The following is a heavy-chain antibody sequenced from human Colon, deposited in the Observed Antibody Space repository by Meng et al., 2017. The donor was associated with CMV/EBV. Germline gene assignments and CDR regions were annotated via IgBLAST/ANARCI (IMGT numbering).Heavy chain of an antibody. CDR2: IKNKANSYIT. CDR3: GRDSMKGGGFDC. D-gene: IGHD3-10*01. J-gene: IGHJ4*02. CDR1: GFIFSDHY. V-gene: IGHV3-72*01. Sequence: GGSLRLSCAVSGFIFSDHYMDWFRQAPGKGLEWVGRIKNKANSYITEYAASERGRFTISRDDSKNSLYLEVNSLKTEDTAVYYCGRDSMKGGGFDCWGQGVLVTVSS.